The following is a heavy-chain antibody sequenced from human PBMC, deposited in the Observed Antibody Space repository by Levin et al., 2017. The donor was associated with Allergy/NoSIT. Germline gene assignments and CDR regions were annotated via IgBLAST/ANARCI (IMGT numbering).Heavy chain of an antibody. CDR3: AREKVGSFDI. Sequence: SETLSLTCTVSGSSITSDYSWGWIRQSPGKGLEWIGSMYHTGSTSYNPSLKSRVTESRDTSKNQFSLNLSPVTAADTAVYYCAREKVGSFDIWGQGIMVIVST. J-gene: IGHJ3*02. V-gene: IGHV4-38-2*02. CDR2: MYHTGST. CDR1: GSSITSDYS. D-gene: IGHD2-15*01.